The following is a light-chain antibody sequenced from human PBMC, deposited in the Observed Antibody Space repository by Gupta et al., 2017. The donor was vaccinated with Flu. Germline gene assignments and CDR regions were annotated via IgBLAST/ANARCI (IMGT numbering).Light chain of an antibody. CDR1: QDVINY. Sequence: PSSISASTGDRVTITCRASQDVINYSAWYQQEAGKAPKFLIYAASTVQSGVPSRFSGSGSGTDFTLVISVRQSEDFATYYCQHEVVYPRTFGGGTRVEIK. V-gene: IGKV1-8*01. J-gene: IGKJ4*01. CDR2: AAS. CDR3: QHEVVYPRT.